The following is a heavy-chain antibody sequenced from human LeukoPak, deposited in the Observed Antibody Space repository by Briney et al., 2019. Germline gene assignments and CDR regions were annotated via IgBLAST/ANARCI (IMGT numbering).Heavy chain of an antibody. CDR2: IIPIFGTA. V-gene: IGHV1-69*01. D-gene: IGHD2-2*02. CDR1: GGTFSSYA. CDR3: ARGTPETYCSSTSCYTLFDY. J-gene: IGHJ4*02. Sequence: SVKVSCKAPGGTFSSYAISWVRQAPGQGLEWMGGIIPIFGTANYAQKFQGRVTITADESTSTAYMELSSLRSEDTAVYYCARGTPETYCSSTSCYTLFDYWGQGTLVTVSS.